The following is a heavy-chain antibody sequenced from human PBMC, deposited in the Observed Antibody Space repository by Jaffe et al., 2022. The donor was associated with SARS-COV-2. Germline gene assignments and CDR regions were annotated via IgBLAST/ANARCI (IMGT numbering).Heavy chain of an antibody. CDR3: ARQNPPMIVVVYHFDP. V-gene: IGHV4-39*01. D-gene: IGHD3-22*01. CDR2: IYYSGST. Sequence: QLQLQESGPGLVKPSETLSLTCTVSGGSISSSSYYWGWIRQPPGKGLEWIGSIYYSGSTYYNPSLKSRVTISVDTSKNQFSLKLSSVTAADTAVYYCARQNPPMIVVVYHFDPWGQGTLVTVSS. CDR1: GGSISSSSYY. J-gene: IGHJ5*02.